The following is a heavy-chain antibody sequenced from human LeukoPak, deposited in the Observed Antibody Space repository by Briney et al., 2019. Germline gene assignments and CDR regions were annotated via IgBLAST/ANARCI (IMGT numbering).Heavy chain of an antibody. Sequence: GASVKVSCKASGYTFTGYYMHWMRQAPGQGLEWMGWINPNNGATNYAQNFQGRVTMTRDTSISTAYMELSRLRSDDTAVYYCARVPVGSSWSPFDYWGQGTLVTVSS. CDR2: INPNNGAT. J-gene: IGHJ4*02. CDR3: ARVPVGSSWSPFDY. V-gene: IGHV1-2*02. D-gene: IGHD6-13*01. CDR1: GYTFTGYY.